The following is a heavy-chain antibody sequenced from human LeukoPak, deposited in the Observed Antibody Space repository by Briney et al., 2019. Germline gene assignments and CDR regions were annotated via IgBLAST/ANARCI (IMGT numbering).Heavy chain of an antibody. J-gene: IGHJ6*03. D-gene: IGHD4-17*01. V-gene: IGHV3-43*02. CDR3: AKDFTVTTLYYYYYYIHV. Sequence: GGSLRLSCAASGFTFDDYAMHWVRQAPGKGLEWVSLISGDGGSTYYADSVKGRFTISRDNSKNSLYLQMNSLRTEDTALYYCAKDFTVTTLYYYYYYIHVWGKGTTVTVSS. CDR2: ISGDGGST. CDR1: GFTFDDYA.